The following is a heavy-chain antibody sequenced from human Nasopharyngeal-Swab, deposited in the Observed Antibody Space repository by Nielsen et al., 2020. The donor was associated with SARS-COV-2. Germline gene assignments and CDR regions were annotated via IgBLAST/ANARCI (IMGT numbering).Heavy chain of an antibody. CDR2: ISGSGGST. J-gene: IGHJ4*02. CDR1: GFTFSSYA. Sequence: GGSLRLSCAASGFTFSSYAMSWVRQAPGKGLEWVSAISGSGGSTYYADSVKGRFTISRDNSKNTLYLQMNSLRAEDTAVYYCVGNNWNYGGVGYWGQGTLVTVSS. V-gene: IGHV3-23*01. CDR3: VGNNWNYGGVGY. D-gene: IGHD1-7*01.